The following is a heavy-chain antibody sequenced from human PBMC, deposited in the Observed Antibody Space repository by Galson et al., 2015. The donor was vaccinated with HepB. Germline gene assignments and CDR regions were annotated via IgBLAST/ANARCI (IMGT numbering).Heavy chain of an antibody. CDR3: ARARYSSSPPDY. CDR1: GYTFSNYG. Sequence: SVKVSCKASGYTFSNYGISWVRQAPGQGLEWMGWISVYNGNTNYAQKFQGRATMTTDTSTSTAYMELRSLRSDDTAVYYCARARYSSSPPDYWGQGTLVTVSS. CDR2: ISVYNGNT. J-gene: IGHJ4*02. V-gene: IGHV1-18*01. D-gene: IGHD6-6*01.